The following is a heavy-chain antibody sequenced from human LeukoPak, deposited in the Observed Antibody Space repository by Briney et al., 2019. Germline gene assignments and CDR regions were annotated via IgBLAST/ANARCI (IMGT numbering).Heavy chain of an antibody. CDR1: GGTFSSYA. D-gene: IGHD3-3*01. J-gene: IGHJ4*02. CDR2: IIPILGIA. Sequence: GASVTVSCKASGGTFSSYAISWVRQAPGQGREWMGRIIPILGIANYAQKFQGRVTITADKSTSTAYMELSSLRSEDTAVYYCARVTIFGVASGGYFDYWGQGTLVTVSS. V-gene: IGHV1-69*04. CDR3: ARVTIFGVASGGYFDY.